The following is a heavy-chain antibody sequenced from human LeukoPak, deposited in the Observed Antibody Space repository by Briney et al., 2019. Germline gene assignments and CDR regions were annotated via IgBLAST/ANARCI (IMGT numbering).Heavy chain of an antibody. CDR3: AKDGGIRQYFDY. D-gene: IGHD1-26*01. Sequence: HPGGSLRLSCAASGFTVSNNYMSWVRQAPGKGLEWVSVIYSGGSTFYADSVKGRFTISRDNSKNTLSLQMNTLRTDDTAVYYCAKDGGIRQYFDYRGQGTLVTVSS. CDR2: IYSGGST. CDR1: GFTVSNNY. J-gene: IGHJ4*02. V-gene: IGHV3-53*01.